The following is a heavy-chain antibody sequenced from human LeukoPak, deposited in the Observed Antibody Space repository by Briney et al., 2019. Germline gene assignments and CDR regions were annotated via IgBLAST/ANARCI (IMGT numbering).Heavy chain of an antibody. J-gene: IGHJ3*02. V-gene: IGHV3-23*01. CDR1: GFTFSSYA. CDR3: AKSMVYDSSGYYGLSAFDI. D-gene: IGHD3-22*01. Sequence: GSLRLSCAASGFTFSSYAMSWVRQAPGKGLEGVSAISGSGGSTYYADSVQGRFTISRDNSKHTLYLQMNSLRAEDTDVYYCAKSMVYDSSGYYGLSAFDIWGQGTMVTVSS. CDR2: ISGSGGST.